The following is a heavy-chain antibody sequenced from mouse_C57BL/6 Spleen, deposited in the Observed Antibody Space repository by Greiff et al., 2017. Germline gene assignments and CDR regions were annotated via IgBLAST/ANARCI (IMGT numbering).Heavy chain of an antibody. CDR2: IDPNSGGT. Sequence: VQLQQPGAELVKPGASVKLSCKASGYTFTSYWMHWVKQRPGRGLEWIGRIDPNSGGTKYNEKFKSKATLTVDKPSSTAYMQLSRLTSEDSAVYECARGGTYYYGSSYGNYYAMDYWGQGTSVTVSS. CDR3: ARGGTYYYGSSYGNYYAMDY. V-gene: IGHV1-72*01. CDR1: GYTFTSYW. D-gene: IGHD1-1*01. J-gene: IGHJ4*01.